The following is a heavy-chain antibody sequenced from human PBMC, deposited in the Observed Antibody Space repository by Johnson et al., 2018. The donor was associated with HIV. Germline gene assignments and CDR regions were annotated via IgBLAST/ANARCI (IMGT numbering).Heavy chain of an antibody. CDR1: GLTFGTYW. J-gene: IGHJ3*02. V-gene: IGHV3-7*05. CDR2: IKEDGSEK. D-gene: IGHD3-22*01. CDR3: ARGHYYDTGHDAFDI. Sequence: VQLVESGGGVVQPGRSLRLSCAASGLTFGTYWMSWVRQAPGKGLEWVTNIKEDGSEKYYVDSVRGRFTISRDNAKNSLYLQMNSLRVDDTAVYYCARGHYYDTGHDAFDIWGQGTMVTVSS.